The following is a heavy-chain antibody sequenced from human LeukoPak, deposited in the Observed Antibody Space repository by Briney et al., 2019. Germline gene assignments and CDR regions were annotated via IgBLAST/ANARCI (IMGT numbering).Heavy chain of an antibody. J-gene: IGHJ2*01. CDR3: AKGGKYYYGSGSYWYFDL. D-gene: IGHD3-10*01. V-gene: IGHV3-23*01. CDR2: ISGSGGST. Sequence: GGSLRLSCAASGFTFSSYAMSWVRQAPGKGLEWVSVISGSGGSTYYADSVKGRFTISRDNSKHTLYLQMNSLRAEDTAVYYCAKGGKYYYGSGSYWYFDLWGRGTLVTVSS. CDR1: GFTFSSYA.